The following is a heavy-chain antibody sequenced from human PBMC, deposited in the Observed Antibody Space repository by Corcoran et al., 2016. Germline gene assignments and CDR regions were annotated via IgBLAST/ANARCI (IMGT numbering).Heavy chain of an antibody. J-gene: IGHJ3*02. CDR2: IYNTGST. Sequence: QVQLQESGPGLVKPSQTLSLTCTVSGGSISSGGYFWSWIRHHPGKGLEWIGYIYNTGSTYYNPPLKSRLTKSVDTSKNHFSLKLSSVSAADTAVYYCARDSPSGTGAFDIWGRGTLVTVSS. CDR1: GGSISSGGYF. D-gene: IGHD1-1*01. CDR3: ARDSPSGTGAFDI. V-gene: IGHV4-31*03.